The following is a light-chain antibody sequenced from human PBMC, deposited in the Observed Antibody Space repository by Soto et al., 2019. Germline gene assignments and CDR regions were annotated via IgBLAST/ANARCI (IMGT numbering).Light chain of an antibody. CDR3: FSYTSSGTRV. CDR1: SSDVGGYNY. V-gene: IGLV2-14*01. CDR2: EVS. Sequence: QSVLTQPASVSGSPGQSITISCSGTSSDVGGYNYVSWYQQYPGKAPKLMIYEVSNRPSGVSNRFSGSKSGNTASLTISGLQAEDEADYYCFSYTSSGTRVFGGGTKVTVL. J-gene: IGLJ3*02.